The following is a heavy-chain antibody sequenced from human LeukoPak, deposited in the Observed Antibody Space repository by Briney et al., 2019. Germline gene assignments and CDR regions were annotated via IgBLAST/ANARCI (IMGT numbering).Heavy chain of an antibody. J-gene: IGHJ5*01. Sequence: GGSLRLSCATSGFTFGSYAMTWVRQAPGKGLEWVSGITGIDASTYYADSAKGRFTISRDNSKNTLYLQMNSLRGEDTATYYCAKDAVRGSGRINWFDSWGQGTLVTVSS. CDR3: AKDAVRGSGRINWFDS. D-gene: IGHD3-10*01. CDR2: ITGIDAST. V-gene: IGHV3-23*01. CDR1: GFTFGSYA.